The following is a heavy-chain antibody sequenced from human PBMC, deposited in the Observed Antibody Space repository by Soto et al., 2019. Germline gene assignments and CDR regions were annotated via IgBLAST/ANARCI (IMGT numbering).Heavy chain of an antibody. CDR3: AKVGHINYAGMWNYFDY. CDR1: GFTFSTYG. Sequence: PGGSLRLSCVASGFTFSTYGMHWVRQAPGKGLEWVAVISYDGSSKYYADSVKGRFTISRDNSKNTLYLQMNSLRAEDTAVYYCAKVGHINYAGMWNYFDYWGPGTLVTVSS. D-gene: IGHD4-4*01. CDR2: ISYDGSSK. J-gene: IGHJ4*02. V-gene: IGHV3-30*18.